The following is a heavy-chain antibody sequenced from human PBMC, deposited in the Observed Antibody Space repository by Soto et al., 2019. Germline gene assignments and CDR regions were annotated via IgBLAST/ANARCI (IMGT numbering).Heavy chain of an antibody. CDR2: IYSGGST. V-gene: IGHV3-53*01. J-gene: IGHJ6*02. Sequence: GGSLRLSCAASGFTVSSNYMSWVRQAPGKGLEWVSVIYSGGSTYYADSVKGRFTISRDNSKNTLYLQMNSLRAEDTAVYYCARDCSGGSCHPIYYGMDVWGQGTTVTVSS. CDR3: ARDCSGGSCHPIYYGMDV. CDR1: GFTVSSNY. D-gene: IGHD2-15*01.